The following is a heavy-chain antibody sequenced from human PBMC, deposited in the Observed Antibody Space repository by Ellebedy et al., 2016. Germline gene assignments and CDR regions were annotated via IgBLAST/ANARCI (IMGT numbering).Heavy chain of an antibody. CDR1: GGSISSYY. V-gene: IGHV4-59*01. CDR2: IYYSGST. Sequence: SETLSLXCTVSGGSISSYYWSWIRQPPGKGLEWIGYIYYSGSTNYNPSLKSRVTISVDTSKNQFSLKLSSVTAADTAVYYCARFGSYDHFDYWGQGTLVTVSS. D-gene: IGHD1-26*01. CDR3: ARFGSYDHFDY. J-gene: IGHJ4*02.